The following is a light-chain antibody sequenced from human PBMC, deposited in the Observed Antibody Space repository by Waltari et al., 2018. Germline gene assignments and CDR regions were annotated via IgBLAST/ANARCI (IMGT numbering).Light chain of an antibody. CDR2: GNN. V-gene: IGLV1-40*01. Sequence: QSVLTQPPQVSGAPGQRVTISCTGSSSNIGAGYDGPWYQQLPGTAPKLLIYGNNNRPSGVPDRFSASKSGTSASLAITGLQAEDEADYYCQSYDSSLSGSVFGGGTKLTVL. CDR1: SSNIGAGYD. J-gene: IGLJ3*02. CDR3: QSYDSSLSGSV.